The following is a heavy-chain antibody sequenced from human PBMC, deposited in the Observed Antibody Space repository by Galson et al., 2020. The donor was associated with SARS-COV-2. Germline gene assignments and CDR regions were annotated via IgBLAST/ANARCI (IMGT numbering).Heavy chain of an antibody. J-gene: IGHJ6*02. Sequence: ASVKVSCKASGYTFTSYAMHWVRQAPGQRLEWMGWINAGNGNTKYSQKFQGRVTITRDTSASTAYMELSSLRSEDTAVYYCARDLRYSGYEHYYYYYGMDVWGQGTTVTVSS. V-gene: IGHV1-3*01. CDR1: GYTFTSYA. CDR3: ARDLRYSGYEHYYYYYGMDV. CDR2: INAGNGNT. D-gene: IGHD5-12*01.